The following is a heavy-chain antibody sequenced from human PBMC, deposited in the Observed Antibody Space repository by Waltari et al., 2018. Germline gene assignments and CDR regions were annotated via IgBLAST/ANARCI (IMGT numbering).Heavy chain of an antibody. J-gene: IGHJ3*02. Sequence: QVQLQQWGAGLLKPSEPLSLTCAVYGGSFSGYYWSWIRQPPGKGLEWIGEINHSGSTNYNPSLKSRVTISVDTSKNQFSLKLSSVTAADTAVYYCARALLDYIWGSYRYTGAFDIWGQGTMVTVSS. CDR3: ARALLDYIWGSYRYTGAFDI. CDR2: INHSGST. CDR1: GGSFSGYY. D-gene: IGHD3-16*02. V-gene: IGHV4-34*01.